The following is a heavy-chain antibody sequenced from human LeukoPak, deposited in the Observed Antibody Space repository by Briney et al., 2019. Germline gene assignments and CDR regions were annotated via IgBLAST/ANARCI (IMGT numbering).Heavy chain of an antibody. CDR2: ISSSGSTI. CDR1: GFTFSSYS. Sequence: GGSLRLSCTASGFTFSSYSMNWVRQAPGKGLEWVSYISSSGSTIYYADSVKGRFTISRDNAKNSLYLQMNSLRAEDTAVYYCARGATVVTPPDYWGQGTLVTVSS. J-gene: IGHJ4*02. CDR3: ARGATVVTPPDY. V-gene: IGHV3-48*04. D-gene: IGHD4-23*01.